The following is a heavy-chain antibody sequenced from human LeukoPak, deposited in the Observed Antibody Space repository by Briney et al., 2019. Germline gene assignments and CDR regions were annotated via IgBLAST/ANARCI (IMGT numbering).Heavy chain of an antibody. CDR1: GYTFTGYY. J-gene: IGHJ4*02. D-gene: IGHD5-12*01. CDR3: ARGSYSGYDAKIDY. CDR2: INPNSGGT. Sequence: GASVKVSCKTSGYTFTGYYMHWVRQAPGQGLEWMGWINPNSGGTNYAQKFQGRVTTTRDTSISTAYMELSRLRSDDTAVYYCARGSYSGYDAKIDYWGQGTLVTVSS. V-gene: IGHV1-2*02.